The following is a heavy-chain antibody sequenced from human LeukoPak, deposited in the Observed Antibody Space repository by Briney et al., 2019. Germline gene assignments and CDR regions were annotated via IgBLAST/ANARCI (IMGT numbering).Heavy chain of an antibody. J-gene: IGHJ5*02. Sequence: VASVKVSCKASGYTFTGYYMHWVRQAPGQGLEWMGWINPNSGGTNYAQKLQGRVTMTTDTSTSTAYMELRSLRSDDTAVYYCARDITTIPYNWFDPWGQGTLVTVSS. CDR3: ARDITTIPYNWFDP. V-gene: IGHV1-2*02. CDR1: GYTFTGYY. CDR2: INPNSGGT. D-gene: IGHD1-1*01.